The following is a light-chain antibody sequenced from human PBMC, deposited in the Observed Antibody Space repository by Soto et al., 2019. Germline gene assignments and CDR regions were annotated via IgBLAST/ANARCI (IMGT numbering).Light chain of an antibody. CDR3: CSYAGSYIGV. Sequence: QSVLTQPRSVSGSPGQSVTISCTGTSSDVGGYNYVSWYQQHPGKAPKLMIYDVSKRPSGVPDRFSGSKSVNTASLTISGLQAADEADYYCCSYAGSYIGVFGGGTKLTVL. J-gene: IGLJ2*01. CDR2: DVS. V-gene: IGLV2-11*01. CDR1: SSDVGGYNY.